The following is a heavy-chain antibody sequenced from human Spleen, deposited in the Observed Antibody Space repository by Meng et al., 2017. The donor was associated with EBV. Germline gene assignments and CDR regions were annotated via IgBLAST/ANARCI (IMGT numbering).Heavy chain of an antibody. CDR2: INHRGSA. V-gene: IGHV4-34*01. D-gene: IGHD6-13*01. J-gene: IGHJ4*02. Sequence: QGQLQQWGAGLFKPSETLSLTCALDGGSFTTYYWTWIRQPPGKGLEWIGEINHRGSAHYNPSLKSRLTISVDTSKKQFSLKLSSVTAADTAVYYCSRSLGAAGPDYWGQGTLVTVSS. CDR3: SRSLGAAGPDY. CDR1: GGSFTTYY.